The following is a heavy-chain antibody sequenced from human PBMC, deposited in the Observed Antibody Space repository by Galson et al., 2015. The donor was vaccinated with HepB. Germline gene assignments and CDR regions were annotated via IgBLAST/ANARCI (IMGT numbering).Heavy chain of an antibody. Sequence: SLRLSCAASGFTFRDFSMSWVRQAPGKGLEYISYISSGGTITFYADSVKGRFTVSRDNAKKSVHLQVNRLTGDDTAVYYCARHVEYCSNGYCYFGLDVWGQGTTVAVSS. J-gene: IGHJ6*02. D-gene: IGHD2-8*01. CDR1: GFTFRDFS. CDR3: ARHVEYCSNGYCYFGLDV. V-gene: IGHV3-11*01. CDR2: ISSGGTIT.